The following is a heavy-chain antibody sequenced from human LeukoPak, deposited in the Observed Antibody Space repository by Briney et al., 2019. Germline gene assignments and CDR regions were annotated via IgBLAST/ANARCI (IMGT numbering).Heavy chain of an antibody. CDR3: ARDPSVGPTKNAFDI. Sequence: ASVKVSCKATGYSFTGSYMHWVRQAPGQGLEWMGRINPNSGGTNYAQKFQGRVTMTRDTSISTAYMELNRLRSDDTAVYYCARDPSVGPTKNAFDIWGQGTMVTLSS. CDR1: GYSFTGSY. D-gene: IGHD1-26*01. V-gene: IGHV1-2*06. CDR2: INPNSGGT. J-gene: IGHJ3*02.